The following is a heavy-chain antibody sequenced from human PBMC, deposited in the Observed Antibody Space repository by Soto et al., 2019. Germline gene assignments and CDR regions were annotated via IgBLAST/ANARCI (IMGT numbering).Heavy chain of an antibody. Sequence: SETLSLTRAGYGGFFSGYYWGWVRPPPGKGLEWIGEINHSGSTNYNPSLKSRVTISVDTSKNQFSLKLSSVTAADTAVYYCARGSDIVATIDFGYWGQGTLVTVSS. J-gene: IGHJ4*02. CDR3: ARGSDIVATIDFGY. CDR2: INHSGST. D-gene: IGHD5-12*01. V-gene: IGHV4-34*01. CDR1: GGFFSGYY.